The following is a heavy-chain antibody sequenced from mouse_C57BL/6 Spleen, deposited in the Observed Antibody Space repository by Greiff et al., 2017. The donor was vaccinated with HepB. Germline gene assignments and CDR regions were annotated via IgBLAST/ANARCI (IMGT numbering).Heavy chain of an antibody. CDR2: ISYDGSN. D-gene: IGHD2-1*01. J-gene: IGHJ4*01. V-gene: IGHV3-6*01. CDR3: ASDGNSYAMDY. CDR1: GYSITSGYY. Sequence: EVKVEESGPGLVKPSQSLSLTCSVTGYSITSGYYWNWIRQFPGNKLEWMGYISYDGSNNYNPSLKNRISITRDTSKNQFFLKLNSVTTEDTATYYCASDGNSYAMDYWGQGTSVTVSS.